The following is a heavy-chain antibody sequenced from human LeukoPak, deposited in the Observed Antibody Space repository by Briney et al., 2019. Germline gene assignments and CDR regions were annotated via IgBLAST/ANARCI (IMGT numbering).Heavy chain of an antibody. CDR2: ISSSSSYI. CDR1: GFTFSSYS. Sequence: PGGSLRLSCAASGFTFSSYSMNWVRQAPGKGLEWVSSISSSSSYIYYADSVKGRFTISRDNAKNSLYLQMNSLRAEDTAVYYCARDRAVAGTGGYWGQGTLVTVSS. V-gene: IGHV3-21*01. CDR3: ARDRAVAGTGGY. D-gene: IGHD6-19*01. J-gene: IGHJ4*02.